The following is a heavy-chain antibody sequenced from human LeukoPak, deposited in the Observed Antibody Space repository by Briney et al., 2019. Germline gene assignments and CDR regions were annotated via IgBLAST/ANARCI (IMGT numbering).Heavy chain of an antibody. CDR2: INHNGEMI. V-gene: IGHV3-48*02. Sequence: GGSLRLSCAASGFTFSDYVMSWVRQAPGKGLEWVSYINHNGEMIYYADSVKGRFTISRDTAKKTLYPQMNSLRDDDTALYYCVRDNDWAFHYWGQGTLVTVSS. J-gene: IGHJ4*02. CDR1: GFTFSDYV. D-gene: IGHD3-9*01. CDR3: VRDNDWAFHY.